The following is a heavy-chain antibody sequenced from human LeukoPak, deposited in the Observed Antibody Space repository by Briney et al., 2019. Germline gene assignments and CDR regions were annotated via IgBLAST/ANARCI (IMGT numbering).Heavy chain of an antibody. CDR1: GFSFGDYA. CDR2: IRSKSYGGTP. Sequence: GGSLRLTCTASGFSFGDYAMNWVRQAPGKGLEWVGFIRSKSYGGTPEYAASVKGGFTISRDDSNSIAYLQMNSLKTEDTAVYYCARVTYCSGGGCSLDPWGQGTLVTVSS. CDR3: ARVTYCSGGGCSLDP. J-gene: IGHJ5*02. D-gene: IGHD2-15*01. V-gene: IGHV3-49*04.